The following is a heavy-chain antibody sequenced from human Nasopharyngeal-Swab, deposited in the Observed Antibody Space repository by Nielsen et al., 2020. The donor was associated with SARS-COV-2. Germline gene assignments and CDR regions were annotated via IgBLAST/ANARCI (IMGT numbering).Heavy chain of an antibody. V-gene: IGHV4-38-2*02. D-gene: IGHD6-13*01. J-gene: IGHJ4*02. CDR3: AREGLAAASDY. CDR2: IYHSGST. Sequence: SETLSLTCTVSGGSISSYYWGWIRQPPGKGLEWIGSIYHSGSTYYNPSLKSRVTISVDTSKNQFSLKLSSVTAADTAVYYCAREGLAAASDYWGQGTLVTVSS. CDR1: GGSISSYY.